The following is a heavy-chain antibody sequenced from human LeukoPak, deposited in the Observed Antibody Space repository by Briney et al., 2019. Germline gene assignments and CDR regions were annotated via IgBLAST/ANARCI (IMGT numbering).Heavy chain of an antibody. CDR3: ARENIVVVTAIRDAFDI. CDR1: GFTFSSYS. D-gene: IGHD2-21*02. V-gene: IGHV3-48*02. J-gene: IGHJ3*02. CDR2: VSSGSSTI. Sequence: GGSLRLSCAASGFTFSSYSMNWVRQAPGKGLEWVSYVSSGSSTIYYADSVKGRLTISRDNAKTSLCLQINSLRDEDTAVYYCARENIVVVTAIRDAFDIWGQGTMVTVSS.